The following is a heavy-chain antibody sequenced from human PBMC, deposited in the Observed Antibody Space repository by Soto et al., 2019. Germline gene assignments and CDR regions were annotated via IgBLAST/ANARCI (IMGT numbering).Heavy chain of an antibody. CDR2: INPSGGGT. CDR1: GYTFTNYF. J-gene: IGHJ4*02. Sequence: RASVKVSCKASGYTFTNYFIHWVRQAPGQGLEWMGMINPSGGGTNYAQNFQGRITLTRDTSTSTVYMDLSSLRSDDTAVYYCAKDREVDDSSGYYYDYWGQGTLVTVSS. V-gene: IGHV1-46*01. D-gene: IGHD3-22*01. CDR3: AKDREVDDSSGYYYDY.